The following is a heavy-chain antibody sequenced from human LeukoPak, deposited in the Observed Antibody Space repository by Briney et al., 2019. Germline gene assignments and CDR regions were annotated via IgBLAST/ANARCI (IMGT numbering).Heavy chain of an antibody. J-gene: IGHJ6*02. D-gene: IGHD3-10*01. CDR2: IYYNGST. CDR1: GGSFSFYY. V-gene: IGHV4-59*01. CDR3: ARDARGSSYMDV. Sequence: PSETLSLTCTVSGGSFSFYYWSWIRQPPGKGLEWIGYIYYNGSTNYNPSLKSRVTISVDTSKNQFSLKVSSVTAADTAVYYCARDARGSSYMDVWGQGTTVTVSS.